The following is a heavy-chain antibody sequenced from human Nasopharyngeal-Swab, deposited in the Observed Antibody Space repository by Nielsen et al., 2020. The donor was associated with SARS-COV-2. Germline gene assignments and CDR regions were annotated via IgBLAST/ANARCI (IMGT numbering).Heavy chain of an antibody. CDR3: ARGAAAVYWYFDL. D-gene: IGHD6-13*01. V-gene: IGHV3-30*04. CDR1: GFTFSSHA. CDR2: ISYDGSNK. J-gene: IGHJ2*01. Sequence: GGSLRLSCAASGFTFSSHAMHWVRQAPGKGLEWVAVISYDGSNKYYADSVKGRFTISRDNSKNTLYLQMNSLRAEDTAVYYCARGAAAVYWYFDLWGRGTLVTVSS.